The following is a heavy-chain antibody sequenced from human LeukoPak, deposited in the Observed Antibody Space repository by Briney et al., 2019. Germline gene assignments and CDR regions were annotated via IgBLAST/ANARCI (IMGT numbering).Heavy chain of an antibody. V-gene: IGHV1-8*03. CDR1: GYTFTSYD. CDR2: MNPNSGNT. D-gene: IGHD2-2*01. J-gene: IGHJ4*02. Sequence: GAPVKVSCKASGYTFTSYDINWVRQATGQGLEWMGWMNPNSGNTGYAQKFQGRVTITRNTSISTAYMELSSLRSEDTAVYYCARTPSQRRSSTSRGYFDYWGQGTLVTVSS. CDR3: ARTPSQRRSSTSRGYFDY.